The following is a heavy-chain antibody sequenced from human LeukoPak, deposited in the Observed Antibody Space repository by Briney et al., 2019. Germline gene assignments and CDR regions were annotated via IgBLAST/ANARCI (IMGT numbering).Heavy chain of an antibody. J-gene: IGHJ3*02. CDR3: ATLGMIDAFDI. V-gene: IGHV1-2*04. Sequence: GASVKVSCKASGYTFTSYGISWVRQAPGQGLEWMGWINPNSGGTNYAQKFQGWVTMTRDTSISTAYMELSRLRSDDTAVYYCATLGMIDAFDIWGQGTMVTVSS. CDR2: INPNSGGT. CDR1: GYTFTSYG. D-gene: IGHD3-22*01.